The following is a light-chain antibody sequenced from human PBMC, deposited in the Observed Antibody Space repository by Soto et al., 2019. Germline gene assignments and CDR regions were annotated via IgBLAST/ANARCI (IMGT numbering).Light chain of an antibody. CDR3: CSYAGSPRYV. CDR2: DVS. CDR1: SSDVGTYNY. J-gene: IGLJ1*01. Sequence: QSALTQPRSVSGSPGQSVTISCTGTSSDVGTYNYVSWYQQHPGKAPKVMIYDVSERPSGVPDRFSVSKSGNTASLTISGLQAEDEADYYCCSYAGSPRYVFGTGTKLTVL. V-gene: IGLV2-11*01.